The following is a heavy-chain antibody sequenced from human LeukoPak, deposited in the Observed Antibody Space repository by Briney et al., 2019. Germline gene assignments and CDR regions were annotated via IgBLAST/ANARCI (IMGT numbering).Heavy chain of an antibody. CDR3: ARHSPSGYYYYGMDV. V-gene: IGHV4-59*08. CDR1: GGSISSYY. Sequence: KPSETLSLTCTVSGGSISSYYWSWIRQPPGKGLEWVGYIYYSGSTHYNPSLKSRVTISVDTSKNQFSLKLSSVTAAYTAVYYCARHSPSGYYYYGMDVWGQGTTVTVSS. D-gene: IGHD1-26*01. J-gene: IGHJ6*02. CDR2: IYYSGST.